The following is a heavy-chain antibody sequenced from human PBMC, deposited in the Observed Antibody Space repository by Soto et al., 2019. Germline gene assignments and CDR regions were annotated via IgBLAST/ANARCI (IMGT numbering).Heavy chain of an antibody. CDR1: GFTVSDNY. D-gene: IGHD3-10*01. V-gene: IGHV3-53*01. J-gene: IGHJ4*02. CDR3: ARGFPSMTYYGEYYFDS. Sequence: GSLRLSCEASGFTVSDNYMSWVRQAPGKGLEWVSVLSSGGSTFHADSVRGRFTISRDDSKNTLYLQMNSLRAEDTAVYYCARGFPSMTYYGEYYFDSWGQGTLVTVSS. CDR2: LSSGGST.